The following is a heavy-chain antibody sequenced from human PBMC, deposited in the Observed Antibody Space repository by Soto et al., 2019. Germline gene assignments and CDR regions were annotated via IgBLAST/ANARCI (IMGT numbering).Heavy chain of an antibody. D-gene: IGHD2-2*01. CDR3: AREDRDRETGLVPAAIDGMDV. CDR2: IIPIFGIA. V-gene: IGHV1-69*08. CDR1: GGTFSRYS. J-gene: IGHJ6*02. Sequence: QVQLVQSGAEVKKPGSSVKVSCKASGGTFSRYSITWVRQAPGHGLEWIGRIIPIFGIASYAQKFQGRVTITADESTSTAYMWLSSLRSDDTAVYYCAREDRDRETGLVPAAIDGMDVWGQGTTVTVSS.